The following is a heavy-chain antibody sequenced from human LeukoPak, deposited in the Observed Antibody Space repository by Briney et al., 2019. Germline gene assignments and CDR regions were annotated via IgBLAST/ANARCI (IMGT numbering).Heavy chain of an antibody. D-gene: IGHD3-22*01. CDR3: ARVHIGGYYDSSGYYFDY. J-gene: IGHJ4*02. V-gene: IGHV1-18*01. CDR1: GYTFTSYG. CDR2: ISAYNGNT. Sequence: VASVKVSCKDSGYTFTSYGISWVRQAPGQGLEWMGWISAYNGNTNYAQKLQGRVTMTTNTSTSTAYMELRSLRSDDTAVYYCARVHIGGYYDSSGYYFDYWGQGTLVTVSS.